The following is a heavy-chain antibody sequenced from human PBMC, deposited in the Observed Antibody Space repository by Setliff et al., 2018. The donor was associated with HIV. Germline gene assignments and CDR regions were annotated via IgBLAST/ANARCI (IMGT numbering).Heavy chain of an antibody. D-gene: IGHD5-12*01. V-gene: IGHV1-69*05. J-gene: IGHJ6*03. CDR1: GGTFSSYA. Sequence: SVKVSCKASGGTFSSYAISWVRQAPGQGLEWMGGIIPIFGTANYAQKFQGRVTITTDESTSTAYMELSSLRSEDTAVYYCALGYNARKVPYYYYYYMDVWGKGTTVTSP. CDR3: ALGYNARKVPYYYYYYMDV. CDR2: IIPIFGTA.